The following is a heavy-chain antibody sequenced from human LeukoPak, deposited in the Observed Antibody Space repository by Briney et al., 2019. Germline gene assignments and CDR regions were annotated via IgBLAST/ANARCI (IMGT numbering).Heavy chain of an antibody. CDR1: GGSISSSSYY. Sequence: SETLSLTCTVSGGSISSSSYYWGWIRQPPGKGLEWIGSIYYSGSTYYNPSLKSRVTISVDTSKNQFSLKLSSVTAADTAVYYCASPPHYYDSSGYYYDRDYWGQGTLVTVSS. D-gene: IGHD3-22*01. CDR2: IYYSGST. J-gene: IGHJ4*02. CDR3: ASPPHYYDSSGYYYDRDY. V-gene: IGHV4-39*07.